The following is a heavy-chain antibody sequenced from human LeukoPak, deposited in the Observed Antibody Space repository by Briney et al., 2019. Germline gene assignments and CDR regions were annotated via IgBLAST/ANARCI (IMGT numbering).Heavy chain of an antibody. CDR1: GGSISNYY. CDR3: ARENSGSYREFDY. J-gene: IGHJ4*02. D-gene: IGHD1-26*01. V-gene: IGHV4-59*12. Sequence: SETLSLTCTVSGGSISNYYWSWIRQPPGKGLEWIGYMYYSGSTNYNPSLKSRVTISVDTSKNQFSLKLSSVTAADTAVYYCARENSGSYREFDYWGQGTLVTVSS. CDR2: MYYSGST.